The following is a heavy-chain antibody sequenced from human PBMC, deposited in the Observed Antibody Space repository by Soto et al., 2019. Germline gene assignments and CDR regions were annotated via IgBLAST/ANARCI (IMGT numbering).Heavy chain of an antibody. J-gene: IGHJ4*02. CDR2: VSSYNGNT. CDR1: GYTFTNHG. V-gene: IGHV1-18*01. CDR3: AREVEWSYSPGDF. Sequence: QVQLVQSGPEVKKPGASVTVSCKTSGYTFTNHGIDWVRQAPGQGLEWVGWVSSYNGNTNYAYNLKDRVIMTTDASTSTAYMELRVLRSDDTAVYYCAREVEWSYSPGDFWGQGPPVTVSS. D-gene: IGHD3-10*01.